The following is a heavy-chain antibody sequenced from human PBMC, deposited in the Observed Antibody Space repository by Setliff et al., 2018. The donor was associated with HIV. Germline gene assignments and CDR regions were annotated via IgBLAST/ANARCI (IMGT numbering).Heavy chain of an antibody. CDR2: IKDRTDNYAT. CDR3: TRPQYIYENGGSDY. J-gene: IGHJ4*02. Sequence: GGSLRLSCAASGFTFSGSPIHWVRQASGKGLEWLGRIKDRTDNYATAYAASVKGRLTIFRDDSANTAYLQINSLEIEDTAVYYCTRPQYIYENGGSDYWGQGTLVTVSS. V-gene: IGHV3-73*01. CDR1: GFTFSGSP. D-gene: IGHD3-22*01.